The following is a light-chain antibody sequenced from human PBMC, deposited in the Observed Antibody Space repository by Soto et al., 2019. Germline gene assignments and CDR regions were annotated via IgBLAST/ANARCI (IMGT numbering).Light chain of an antibody. J-gene: IGKJ5*01. V-gene: IGKV3-15*01. Sequence: EIVMTQSPATLSVSPGERATLSCRASQSVSTNLAWYHQKPGQVPRLLIYGASTRATGIPARFSGSGSGTKVTLTISSRQSEDVAVDYCQQYKNWCHTYGQGTRLEIK. CDR2: GAS. CDR3: QQYKNWCHT. CDR1: QSVSTN.